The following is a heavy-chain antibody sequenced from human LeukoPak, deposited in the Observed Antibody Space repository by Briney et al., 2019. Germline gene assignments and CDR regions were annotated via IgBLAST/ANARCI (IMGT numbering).Heavy chain of an antibody. J-gene: IGHJ4*02. Sequence: ASVKVSCKASGYMFTDYFMHWVRQAPGQGPEWMGWFNPKSGDKNYAQQFQGRVTMTRDTSINTAYMEMSGLTSDDTAVYYCARAQLLTAPAGTFADNWVQGTLVTVSS. D-gene: IGHD6-13*01. CDR2: FNPKSGDK. CDR3: ARAQLLTAPAGTFADN. V-gene: IGHV1-2*02. CDR1: GYMFTDYF.